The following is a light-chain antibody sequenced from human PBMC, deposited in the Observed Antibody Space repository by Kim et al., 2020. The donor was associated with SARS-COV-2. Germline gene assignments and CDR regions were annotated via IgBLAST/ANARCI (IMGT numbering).Light chain of an antibody. CDR1: GLSTYY. CDR3: NSRDSSGNPLV. CDR2: GKN. J-gene: IGLJ3*02. Sequence: SSELTQDPAVSVALGQTVRITCQGDGLSTYYASWYQQKPGQAPILVIYGKNNLPSGIPDRFSASTSGNTGSLTITGAQAEDEAAYYCNSRDSSGNPLVFG. V-gene: IGLV3-19*01.